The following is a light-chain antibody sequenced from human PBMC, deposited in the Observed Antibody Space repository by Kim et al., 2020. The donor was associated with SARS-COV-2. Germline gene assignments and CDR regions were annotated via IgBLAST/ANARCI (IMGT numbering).Light chain of an antibody. J-gene: IGKJ4*01. CDR3: QQGMSFPLS. CDR1: QGISSW. Sequence: AAVGDRVTITCRASQGISSWLAWYQQKPGKAPNLLIYGASSSQSGVPSRSSGSGSGTDFTLTISSLQPEDCATYYCQQGMSFPLSFGGGTKVDIK. V-gene: IGKV1-12*01. CDR2: GAS.